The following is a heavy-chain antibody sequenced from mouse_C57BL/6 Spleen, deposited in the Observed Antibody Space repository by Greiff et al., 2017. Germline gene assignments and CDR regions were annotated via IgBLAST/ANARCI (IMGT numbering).Heavy chain of an antibody. J-gene: IGHJ2*01. CDR1: GYTFTSYG. Sequence: VQGVESGAELARPGASVKLSCKASGYTFTSYGISWVKQRTGQGLEWIGEIYPRSGNTYYNEKFKGKATLTADKSSSTAYMELRSLTSEDSAVYFCARPTRNYGNSLYYFDYWGQGTTLTVSS. V-gene: IGHV1-81*01. CDR2: IYPRSGNT. D-gene: IGHD2-1*01. CDR3: ARPTRNYGNSLYYFDY.